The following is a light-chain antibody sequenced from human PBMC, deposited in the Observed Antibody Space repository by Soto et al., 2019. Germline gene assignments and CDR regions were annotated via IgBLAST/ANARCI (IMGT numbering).Light chain of an antibody. CDR1: QDISSW. V-gene: IGKV1-12*01. Sequence: DIQMTQSPSFVSASVGDRVTITCRASQDISSWLARYQQQPGKAPKLLIYAASSLPSGVPSRFSGSGSGTDFALTISSLQPEDFATYYCQQANSFPLTFGGGTKVEIK. J-gene: IGKJ4*01. CDR3: QQANSFPLT. CDR2: AAS.